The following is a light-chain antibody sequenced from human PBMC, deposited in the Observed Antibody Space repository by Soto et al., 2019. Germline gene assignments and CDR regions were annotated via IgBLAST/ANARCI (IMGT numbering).Light chain of an antibody. V-gene: IGLV2-11*01. CDR3: CSYAGTYTVWV. CDR1: SSDVGNYNL. Sequence: QSVLAQPRSVSGSPGQSVTISCTGTSSDVGNYNLVSWYQHHPGKAPKLMIYDVTKRPSGVPDRFSASKSGNTASLTISGLQAEDEADYYCCSYAGTYTVWVFGGGTKVTVL. J-gene: IGLJ3*02. CDR2: DVT.